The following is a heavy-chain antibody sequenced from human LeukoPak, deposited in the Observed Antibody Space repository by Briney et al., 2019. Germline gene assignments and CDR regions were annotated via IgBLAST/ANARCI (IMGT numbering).Heavy chain of an antibody. V-gene: IGHV3-74*01. CDR2: ISGDGSST. Sequence: GGSLRLSCAASGVTFSSYWMHWVRQAPGKGVVWVSRISGDGSSTNYADSVKGRFTISRDNAKNTLYLQMNSLRAEDTAVYYCARSPSGSYDSYWGQGTLVTVSS. CDR3: ARSPSGSYDSY. CDR1: GVTFSSYW. J-gene: IGHJ4*02. D-gene: IGHD1-26*01.